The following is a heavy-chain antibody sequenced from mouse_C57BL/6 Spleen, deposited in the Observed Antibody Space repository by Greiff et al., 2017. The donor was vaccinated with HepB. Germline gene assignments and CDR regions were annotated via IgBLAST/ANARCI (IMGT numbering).Heavy chain of an antibody. Sequence: VQLQQSGPELVKPGASVKISCKASGYTFTDYYMNWVKQSHGKSLEWIGDINPNNGGTSYNQKFKGKATLTVDKSSSTAYMELRSLTSEDSAVYYCARGEDYYYGSSWFAYWGQGTLVTVSA. CDR3: ARGEDYYYGSSWFAY. J-gene: IGHJ3*01. CDR2: INPNNGGT. D-gene: IGHD1-1*01. V-gene: IGHV1-26*01. CDR1: GYTFTDYY.